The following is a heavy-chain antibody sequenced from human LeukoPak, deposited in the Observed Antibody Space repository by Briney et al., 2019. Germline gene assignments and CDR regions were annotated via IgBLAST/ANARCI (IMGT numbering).Heavy chain of an antibody. J-gene: IGHJ6*03. Sequence: PGGSLRLSCAASGFTFSSYWMSWVRQAPGKGLEWVANIKQDGSEKYYVDSVKGRFTISRDNAKNSLYLQMNSLRAEDTAVYYCARVGRSGSYYYYYMDVWGKGTTVTVSS. CDR1: GFTFSSYW. V-gene: IGHV3-7*01. CDR3: ARVGRSGSYYYYYMDV. D-gene: IGHD1-26*01. CDR2: IKQDGSEK.